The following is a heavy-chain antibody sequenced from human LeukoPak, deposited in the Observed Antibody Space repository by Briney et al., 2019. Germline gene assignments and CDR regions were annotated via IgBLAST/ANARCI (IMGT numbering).Heavy chain of an antibody. CDR2: INPNSGGT. CDR1: GYTFTGYY. D-gene: IGHD3-22*01. Sequence: ASVKVSCKASGYTFTGYYMHWVRQAPGQGLEWMGRINPNSGGTNYAQKFQGRVTMTRDTSISTAYMELSRLRSDDTAVYYCARGNYYDSRGYRSFDYWGQGTLVTVSS. V-gene: IGHV1-2*06. CDR3: ARGNYYDSRGYRSFDY. J-gene: IGHJ4*02.